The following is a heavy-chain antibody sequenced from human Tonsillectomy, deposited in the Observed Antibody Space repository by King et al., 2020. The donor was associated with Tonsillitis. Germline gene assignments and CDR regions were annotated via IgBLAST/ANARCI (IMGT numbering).Heavy chain of an antibody. CDR3: ASGRIVSTTIRFTFDY. Sequence: QLVQSGAEVKKPGSSLKVSCKVSGGTFSSYGINWVRQAPGQGLEWMGGTNPIFDTTSYAQKFEGRVTISTDESTNTAYLDVNSLRSDDTAVYYCASGRIVSTTIRFTFDYWGQGTLVTVSS. J-gene: IGHJ4*02. CDR2: TNPIFDTT. D-gene: IGHD5/OR15-5a*01. V-gene: IGHV1-69*05. CDR1: GGTFSSYG.